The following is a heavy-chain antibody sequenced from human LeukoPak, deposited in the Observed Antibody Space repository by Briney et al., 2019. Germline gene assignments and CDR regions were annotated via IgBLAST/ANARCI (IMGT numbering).Heavy chain of an antibody. J-gene: IGHJ5*02. CDR3: ARANWGSFFDP. CDR1: GYTFTGYY. Sequence: ASVKVSCKASGYTFTGYYMHWVRQAPGQGLEWIGWINPNSGGTNYAQKFQGRVTMTRDTSISTAYMEPSRLRSDDTAVYYCARANWGSFFDPWGQGTLVTVSS. D-gene: IGHD7-27*01. CDR2: INPNSGGT. V-gene: IGHV1-2*02.